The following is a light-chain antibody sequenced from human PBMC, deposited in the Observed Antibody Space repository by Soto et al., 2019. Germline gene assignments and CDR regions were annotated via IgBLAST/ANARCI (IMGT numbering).Light chain of an antibody. CDR2: GAS. CDR1: KSFSRSY. Sequence: EIVLTQSPDTLSLSPGERATLSCRASKSFSRSYLAWYQQKPGQAPRLLIYGASSRATGIPGRFSGSGSGTDFTLTISRLEPEDFAVYYCQQYGDSSRTFGQGTKVDIK. V-gene: IGKV3-20*01. CDR3: QQYGDSSRT. J-gene: IGKJ1*01.